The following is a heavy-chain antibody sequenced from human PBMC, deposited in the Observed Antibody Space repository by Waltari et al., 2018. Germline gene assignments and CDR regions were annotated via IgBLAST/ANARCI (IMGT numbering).Heavy chain of an antibody. D-gene: IGHD1-26*01. Sequence: VRLVESGGTLVRPGGSLRLTCAASGFTFNTYWMSWVRQAPGKGLEWVANINEDGGQKNYVDSVKGRFTISRDNTENSLYLQMNSLGGDDTAVYYCARGVGSGQGVVHWGQGTLITVSS. CDR1: GFTFNTYW. CDR3: ARGVGSGQGVVH. J-gene: IGHJ4*02. CDR2: INEDGGQK. V-gene: IGHV3-7*01.